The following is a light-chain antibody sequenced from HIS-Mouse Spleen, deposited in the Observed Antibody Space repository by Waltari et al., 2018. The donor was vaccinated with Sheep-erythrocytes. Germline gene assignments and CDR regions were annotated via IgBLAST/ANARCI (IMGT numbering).Light chain of an antibody. CDR1: NIGSKS. CDR3: QVWDSSSDHVV. J-gene: IGLJ2*01. Sequence: SYVLTQPPPVSVAPGKTARLTCGGNNIGSKSVHWYQQKPGQAPVLVVYDDSARPSGSAARFSGSNSGNTATLTISRVEAGDEADYYCQVWDSSSDHVVFGGGTKLTVL. V-gene: IGLV3-21*03. CDR2: DDS.